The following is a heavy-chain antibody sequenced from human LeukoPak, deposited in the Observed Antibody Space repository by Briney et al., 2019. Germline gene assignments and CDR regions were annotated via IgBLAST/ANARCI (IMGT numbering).Heavy chain of an antibody. CDR3: ARSSTVTTWNY. Sequence: SETLSLTCTVSRGSISSGGYYWSWIRQHPGKGLEWIGCIYYSGTTCYHPSLTSRVAISVDTSKNQFSLKLSSVTAADTAVYYCARSSTVTTWNYWGQGTLVTVSS. CDR2: IYYSGTT. D-gene: IGHD4-17*01. CDR1: RGSISSGGYY. J-gene: IGHJ4*02. V-gene: IGHV4-31*03.